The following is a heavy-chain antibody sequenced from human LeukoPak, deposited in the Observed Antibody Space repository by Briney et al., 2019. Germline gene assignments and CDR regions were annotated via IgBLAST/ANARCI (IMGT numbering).Heavy chain of an antibody. Sequence: GESLKISCEASGYRFTYYWIGWVRQMPGKGLECMGIIYPGDSDTRYTPSFQGQVTISADMSTNTAYLQWSSLNASDTAKYYCARGYNWGDAFDFWGQGTLVTVSS. D-gene: IGHD5-24*01. CDR3: ARGYNWGDAFDF. V-gene: IGHV5-51*01. CDR1: GYRFTYYW. J-gene: IGHJ3*01. CDR2: IYPGDSDT.